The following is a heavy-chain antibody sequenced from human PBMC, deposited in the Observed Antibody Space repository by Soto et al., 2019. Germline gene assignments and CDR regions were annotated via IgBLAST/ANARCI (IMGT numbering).Heavy chain of an antibody. J-gene: IGHJ3*02. V-gene: IGHV3-48*02. CDR3: AREPTMKEDAFDI. CDR2: INSRSTSI. CDR1: GFTFNSYS. D-gene: IGHD3-22*01. Sequence: PGGSLRLSCASSGFTFNSYSMNWVRQAPGKGLEWLSYINSRSTSIYYADSVKGRFTISRDNAKNSLYLQMNSLRDEDTAVYFFAREPTMKEDAFDIWGQGTMVTVSS.